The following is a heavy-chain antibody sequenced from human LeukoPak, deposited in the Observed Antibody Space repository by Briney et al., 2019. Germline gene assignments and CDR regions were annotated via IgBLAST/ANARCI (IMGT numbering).Heavy chain of an antibody. D-gene: IGHD3-10*01. V-gene: IGHV3-7*01. Sequence: PGGSLRLSCAASGFTFSTYWMTWVRQAPGKGLEWVANIKGDGSDKSYLASVRGRFTISRDNAKNSLSLQMNSLTAEDTAAYYCARGDYSAWGQGILVTVSS. CDR2: IKGDGSDK. CDR1: GFTFSTYW. J-gene: IGHJ4*02. CDR3: ARGDYSA.